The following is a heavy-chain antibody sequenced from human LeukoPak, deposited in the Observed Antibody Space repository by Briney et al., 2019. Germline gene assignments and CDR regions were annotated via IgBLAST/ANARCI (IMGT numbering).Heavy chain of an antibody. D-gene: IGHD5/OR15-5a*01. CDR3: ARGVSDAFDI. CDR2: IYTSGST. J-gene: IGHJ3*02. CDR1: GGSISSGSYY. V-gene: IGHV4-61*02. Sequence: PSQTLSLTCTVSGGSISSGSYYWSWIRQPAGKGLEWIGRIYTSGSTNYNPSLKSRVTISVDTSKNQFSLKLSSVTAADTAVYYCARGVSDAFDIWGQGTMVTVSS.